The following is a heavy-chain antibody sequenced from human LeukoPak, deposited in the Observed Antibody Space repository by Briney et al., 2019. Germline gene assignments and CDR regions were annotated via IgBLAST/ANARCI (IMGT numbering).Heavy chain of an antibody. CDR2: IYYSGST. Sequence: SETLSLTCTVSGGSISSYYWSWIRQPPGKGLEWIGYIYYSGSTNYNPPLKSRVTISVDTSKNQFSLKLTSVTAADTAVYYCAREKSPPVAGTYDYWGQGTLVTVSS. D-gene: IGHD6-19*01. J-gene: IGHJ4*02. V-gene: IGHV4-59*01. CDR3: AREKSPPVAGTYDY. CDR1: GGSISSYY.